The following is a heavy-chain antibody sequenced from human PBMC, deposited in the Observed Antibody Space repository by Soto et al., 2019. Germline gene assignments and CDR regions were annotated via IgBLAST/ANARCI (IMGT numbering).Heavy chain of an antibody. CDR1: GFTFSVSA. J-gene: IGHJ6*02. Sequence: EVQLVESGGGLVQPGGSLKLSCAVSGFTFSVSAIHWVRQASGKGLEWVGRIRSKADNYATAYGASAKGRFSISRDDSNNTAYLQMSSLNTEDTAVYYCARLAEWEYYDGMDVWGQGTTVTVSS. V-gene: IGHV3-73*02. CDR3: ARLAEWEYYDGMDV. CDR2: IRSKADNYAT. D-gene: IGHD1-26*01.